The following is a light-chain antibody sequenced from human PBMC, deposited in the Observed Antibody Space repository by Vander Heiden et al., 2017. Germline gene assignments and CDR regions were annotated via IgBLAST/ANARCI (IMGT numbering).Light chain of an antibody. CDR2: AAS. CDR1: QNIRNN. Sequence: DVQMTQSPSSLSASVGDRVTITCRASQNIRNNLHWYQQKSGKAPQLLISAASSLQSGVSSRFSGGGSGTDFTLTISDLQPEDSAIYYCQQSYRTPRIFGHGTKLEIK. J-gene: IGKJ2*01. V-gene: IGKV1-39*01. CDR3: QQSYRTPRI.